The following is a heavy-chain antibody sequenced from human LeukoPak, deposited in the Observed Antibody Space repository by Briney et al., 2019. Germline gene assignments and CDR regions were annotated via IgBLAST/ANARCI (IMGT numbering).Heavy chain of an antibody. CDR1: EFTFSSYA. V-gene: IGHV3-30-3*01. Sequence: GGSLRLSCTASEFTFSSYAMHWVRQAPGKGLEWLALVSYDGGNEYYADSVKGRFTISRDNSKNTLYLQMNGLRPEDTAIYYCARDRTPIVVAGTVDYWGQGTLVTVSS. CDR3: ARDRTPIVVAGTVDY. J-gene: IGHJ4*02. D-gene: IGHD6-19*01. CDR2: VSYDGGNE.